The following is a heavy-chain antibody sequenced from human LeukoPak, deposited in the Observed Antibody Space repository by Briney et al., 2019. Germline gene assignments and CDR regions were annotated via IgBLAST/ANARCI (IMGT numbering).Heavy chain of an antibody. V-gene: IGHV3-30*02. D-gene: IGHD5-18*01. Sequence: GGSLRLSCAASGFTFSSYGMHWVRQAPGKGLEWVAFIRYDGSNKYYADSVKGRFTISRDNSNNSLYLQMNSLRADDTAVYYCARGGTRIQLWFPFDYWGQGTLVTVSS. CDR1: GFTFSSYG. CDR2: IRYDGSNK. CDR3: ARGGTRIQLWFPFDY. J-gene: IGHJ4*02.